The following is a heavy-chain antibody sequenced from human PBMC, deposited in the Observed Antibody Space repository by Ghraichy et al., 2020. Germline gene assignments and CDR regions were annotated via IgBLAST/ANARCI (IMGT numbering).Heavy chain of an antibody. Sequence: ASVKVSCKASGYTFTGYYMHWVRQAPGQGLEWMGRINPNSRGTNYAQKFQGRVTMTRDTSISTAYMELSRLRSDDTAVYYCARDRFLYYDILTGYYFDYWGQGTLVTVSS. CDR1: GYTFTGYY. D-gene: IGHD3-9*01. CDR3: ARDRFLYYDILTGYYFDY. CDR2: INPNSRGT. J-gene: IGHJ4*02. V-gene: IGHV1-2*06.